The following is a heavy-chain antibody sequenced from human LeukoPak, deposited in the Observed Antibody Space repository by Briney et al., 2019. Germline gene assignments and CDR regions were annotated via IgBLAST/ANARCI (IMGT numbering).Heavy chain of an antibody. J-gene: IGHJ3*02. V-gene: IGHV1-18*01. CDR1: GYTFTSYG. CDR2: ISASNGNT. CDR3: ARDSRITIFGVVIDDAFDI. D-gene: IGHD3-3*01. Sequence: ASVKVSCKASGYTFTSYGISWVRQAPGQGLEWMGWISASNGNTNYAQKLQGRVTMTTDTSTSTAYMELRSLRSDDTAVYYCARDSRITIFGVVIDDAFDIWGQGTMVTVSS.